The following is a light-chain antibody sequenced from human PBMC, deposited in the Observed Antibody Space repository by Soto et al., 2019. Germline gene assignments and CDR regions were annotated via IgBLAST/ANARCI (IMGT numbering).Light chain of an antibody. V-gene: IGLV2-14*03. CDR3: SSYTTGNTPYV. CDR1: SSDVGGSDF. J-gene: IGLJ1*01. Sequence: QSALTQPASVSGSPGQSIAISCTGTSSDVGGSDFVSWYQRHPGKAPKLIIHDVNNRPSGVSARFSGSKSGNTASLTISGLQAEDEADYFCSSYTTGNTPYVFGAGTKLTVL. CDR2: DVN.